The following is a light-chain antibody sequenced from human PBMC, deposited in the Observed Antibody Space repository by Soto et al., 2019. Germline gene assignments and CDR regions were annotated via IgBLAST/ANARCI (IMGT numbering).Light chain of an antibody. CDR3: CSYAGGYMVV. V-gene: IGLV2-11*01. J-gene: IGLJ2*01. CDR2: DVT. Sequence: QSALTQPRSVSGSPGQSVTISCTGTSSDVGGYNYVSWYQQHPGKAPKLMIYDVTKWPSGVPDRFSGSKSGNTASLTVSGLQAEDEADYYCCSYAGGYMVVFGGGTKVTVL. CDR1: SSDVGGYNY.